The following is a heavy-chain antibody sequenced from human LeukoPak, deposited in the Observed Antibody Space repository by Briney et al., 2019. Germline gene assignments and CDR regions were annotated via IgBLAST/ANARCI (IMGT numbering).Heavy chain of an antibody. D-gene: IGHD6-13*01. Sequence: GGSLRLSCAASGFILSSYWMSWVRRAPGKGLEWVAVIWYDESNKYYADSVKGRFTISRDNSRNTLYLQMNSLRAEDTAVYYCARDGFSSSWYGRALDYWGQGTLVTVSS. V-gene: IGHV3-33*08. CDR1: GFILSSYW. CDR3: ARDGFSSSWYGRALDY. J-gene: IGHJ4*02. CDR2: IWYDESNK.